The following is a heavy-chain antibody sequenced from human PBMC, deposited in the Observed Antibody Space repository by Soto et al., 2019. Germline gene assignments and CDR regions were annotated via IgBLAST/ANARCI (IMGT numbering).Heavy chain of an antibody. V-gene: IGHV1-18*04. CDR2: ISAYNGNT. D-gene: IGHD3-22*01. CDR1: GYTFTSYG. Sequence: GASVKVSCKASGYTFTSYGISWVRQAPGQGLEWMGWISAYNGNTNYAQKLQGRVTMTTDTSTSTAYMELRSLRFDDTAVYYCARDLLPYYYDSSGYSNWFDPWGQGTLVTVSS. J-gene: IGHJ5*02. CDR3: ARDLLPYYYDSSGYSNWFDP.